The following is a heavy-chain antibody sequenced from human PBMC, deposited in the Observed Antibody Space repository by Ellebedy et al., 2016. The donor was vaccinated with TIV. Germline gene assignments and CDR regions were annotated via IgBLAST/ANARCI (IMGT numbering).Heavy chain of an antibody. V-gene: IGHV3-53*01. CDR3: ARGRGYAHQGLKFDF. D-gene: IGHD2-2*01. J-gene: IGHJ4*02. CDR2: IYTGGTT. Sequence: GGSLRLSCAASGFTVSSNYMSWVRQAPGKGLEWVSVIYTGGTTVYADSVKGRFTISRDNSKNTLYLQMNSLRAEDTAVYYCARGRGYAHQGLKFDFWGQGTLVTVSS. CDR1: GFTVSSNY.